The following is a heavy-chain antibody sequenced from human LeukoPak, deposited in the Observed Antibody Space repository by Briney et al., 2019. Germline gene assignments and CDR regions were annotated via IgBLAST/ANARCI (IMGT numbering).Heavy chain of an antibody. CDR2: IYYSGNT. CDR1: GGSISSRSYF. Sequence: PSETLSLTCIVSGGSISSRSYFWGWIRQPPGKGLEWIGTIYYSGNTYYNPALKSRVTISVDTSKNYFSLKLNSVTAADTAVYYCARPDYYYQSRLQHWGQGTLVTVSS. D-gene: IGHD3-22*01. V-gene: IGHV4-39*02. CDR3: ARPDYYYQSRLQH. J-gene: IGHJ1*01.